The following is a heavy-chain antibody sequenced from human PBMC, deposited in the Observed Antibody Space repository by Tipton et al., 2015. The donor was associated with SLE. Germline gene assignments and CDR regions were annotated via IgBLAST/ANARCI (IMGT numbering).Heavy chain of an antibody. CDR3: ARGYYDILTGYYTTGEPFGY. Sequence: QSGAEVKKPGSSVKVSCKASGGTFSSYAISWVRQAPGQGLEWMGRIIPILGIANYAQKFQGRVTITADKSTSTAYMELSSLRSEDTAVYYCARGYYDILTGYYTTGEPFGYWGQGTLVTVSS. D-gene: IGHD3-9*01. J-gene: IGHJ4*02. CDR2: IIPILGIA. CDR1: GGTFSSYA. V-gene: IGHV1-69*04.